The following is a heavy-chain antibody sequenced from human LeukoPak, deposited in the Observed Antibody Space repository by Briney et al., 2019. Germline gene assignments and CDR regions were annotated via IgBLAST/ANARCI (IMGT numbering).Heavy chain of an antibody. J-gene: IGHJ3*02. Sequence: GESLKISCKGSGYIFTSYWIGWVRQMPGKGLEWMGIIYPGDSDTRYSPSFQGQVTISADKSISTAYLQWSSLKASDTAMYYCARRVVDTAMVTDAFDIWGQGTMVTVSS. CDR2: IYPGDSDT. V-gene: IGHV5-51*01. CDR1: GYIFTSYW. D-gene: IGHD5-18*01. CDR3: ARRVVDTAMVTDAFDI.